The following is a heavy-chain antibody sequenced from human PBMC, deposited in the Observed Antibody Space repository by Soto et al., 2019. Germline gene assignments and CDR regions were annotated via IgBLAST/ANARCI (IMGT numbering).Heavy chain of an antibody. J-gene: IGHJ4*02. CDR3: ARTTWGYGEPLDS. CDR2: ISPNGQGI. D-gene: IGHD4-17*01. CDR1: GFTVTSNG. Sequence: EVKLLESGGGLVQPGGSLRLSCGVSGFTVTSNGVSWVRQAPGKGLEWVSAISPNGQGIWYADSVKGRFTISRDNAKKSLFLQMNSLRSEDTAFYFCARTTWGYGEPLDSWGQGTLVTVSS. V-gene: IGHV3-23*01.